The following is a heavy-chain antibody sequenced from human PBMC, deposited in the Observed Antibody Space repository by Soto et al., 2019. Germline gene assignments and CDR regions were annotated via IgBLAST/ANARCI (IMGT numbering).Heavy chain of an antibody. CDR2: INPSGGST. Sequence: QAQLVQSGAEVKKPGASVKVSCKASGYTFTSYYMHWVRQAPGQGLEWMGIINPSGGSTSYAQKFQGRVTMTRDTSTSTVYMELSSVRSEDTAVYYCARDGSSGWRYFQHWGQGTLVTVSS. V-gene: IGHV1-46*01. CDR1: GYTFTSYY. J-gene: IGHJ1*01. D-gene: IGHD6-19*01. CDR3: ARDGSSGWRYFQH.